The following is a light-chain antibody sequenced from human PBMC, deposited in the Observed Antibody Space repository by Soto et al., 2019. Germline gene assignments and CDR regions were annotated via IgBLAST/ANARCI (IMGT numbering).Light chain of an antibody. Sequence: EIVLTQSPGTLSLSPGERATLSCRASQTVTNTYLAWYQQKSGQAPNFLIYGASNRATGIPDRFSGSGSGTDFTLTISRLEPEDFAVYYCQQYGTFPPTFGGGTKVDI. J-gene: IGKJ4*01. CDR2: GAS. CDR1: QTVTNTY. CDR3: QQYGTFPPT. V-gene: IGKV3-20*01.